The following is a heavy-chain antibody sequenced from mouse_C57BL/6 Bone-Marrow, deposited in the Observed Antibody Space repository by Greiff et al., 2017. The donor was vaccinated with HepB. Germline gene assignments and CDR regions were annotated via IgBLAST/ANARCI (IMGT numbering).Heavy chain of an antibody. CDR2: ISSGGSYT. Sequence: EVKVVESGGDLVKPGGSLKLSCAASGFTFSSYGMSWVRQTPDKRLEWVATISSGGSYTYYPDSVKGRFTISRDNAKNTLYLQMSSLKSEDTAMYYCARHKNYYGSSSNWYFDVWGTGTTVTVSS. J-gene: IGHJ1*03. D-gene: IGHD1-1*01. CDR3: ARHKNYYGSSSNWYFDV. V-gene: IGHV5-6*01. CDR1: GFTFSSYG.